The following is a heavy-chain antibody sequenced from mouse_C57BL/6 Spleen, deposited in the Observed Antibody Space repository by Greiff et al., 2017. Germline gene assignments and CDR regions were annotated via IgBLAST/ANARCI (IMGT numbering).Heavy chain of an antibody. CDR2: IDPETGGT. D-gene: IGHD1-1*01. Sequence: QVQLKQSGAELVRPGASVTLSCKASGYTFTDYEMHWVKQTPVHGLEWIGAIDPETGGTAYNQKFKGKAILTADKSSSTAYMELRSLTSEDSAVYYCTFITTVVGGGYWGQGTTLTVSS. CDR3: TFITTVVGGGY. J-gene: IGHJ2*01. CDR1: GYTFTDYE. V-gene: IGHV1-15*01.